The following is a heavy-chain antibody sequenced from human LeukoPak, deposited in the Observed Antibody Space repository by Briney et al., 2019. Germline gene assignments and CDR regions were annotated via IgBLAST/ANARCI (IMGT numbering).Heavy chain of an antibody. Sequence: GGSLRLSCAASGFTFSSYAMSWVRQAPGKGLEWVSVISGSGGSTYYADSVKGRFTISRDNSKNTLYLQIISLRAEDTAVYYCAKAPTAGYYEAFDIWGQGTMVTVSS. CDR3: AKAPTAGYYEAFDI. J-gene: IGHJ3*02. D-gene: IGHD3-9*01. V-gene: IGHV3-23*01. CDR1: GFTFSSYA. CDR2: ISGSGGST.